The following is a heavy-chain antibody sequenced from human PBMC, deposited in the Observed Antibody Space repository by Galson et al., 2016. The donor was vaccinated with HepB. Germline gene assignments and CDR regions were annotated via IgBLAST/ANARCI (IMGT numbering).Heavy chain of an antibody. CDR3: AREDSMAFDF. Sequence: SLRLSCATSGFTFTDFWMTWVRQAPGKGLEWVANIQQNGNEKYYVDSVKGRFTISRDNAKNSLYLQMNSLRAEDTAVYYCAREDSMAFDFWGQGTMVTVSS. J-gene: IGHJ3*01. D-gene: IGHD3-22*01. CDR1: GFTFTDFW. CDR2: IQQNGNEK. V-gene: IGHV3-7*03.